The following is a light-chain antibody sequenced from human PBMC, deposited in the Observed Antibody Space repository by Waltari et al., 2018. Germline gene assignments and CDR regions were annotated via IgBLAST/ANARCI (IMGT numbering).Light chain of an antibody. CDR3: QQYNSNLFT. CDR1: QSISSV. CDR2: KAS. Sequence: TCRARQSISSVLAWYQQKPGKAPKLLIYKASSLESGVPSRFSGSGSGTEFTLTISSLQPDDFATYYCQQYNSNLFTFGPGTKVDIK. V-gene: IGKV1-5*03. J-gene: IGKJ3*01.